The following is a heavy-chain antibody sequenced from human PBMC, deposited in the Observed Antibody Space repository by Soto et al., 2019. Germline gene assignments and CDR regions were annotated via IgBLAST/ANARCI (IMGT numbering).Heavy chain of an antibody. CDR2: IYWDDDQ. Sequence: QITLKESSPPLVKPTQTLTLTCTFSGFSLSINGVAVGWIRQPPGQALEWLALIYWDDDQRYNPSLKNRLTITKDTSRNQVVLTMTNMDPVDTATYYCAHKRDVSRGFKYWGQGTLVTVSS. D-gene: IGHD3-10*01. CDR3: AHKRDVSRGFKY. J-gene: IGHJ4*02. CDR1: GFSLSINGVA. V-gene: IGHV2-5*02.